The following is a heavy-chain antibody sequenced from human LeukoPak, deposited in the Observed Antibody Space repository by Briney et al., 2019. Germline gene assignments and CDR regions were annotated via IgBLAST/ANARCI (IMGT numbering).Heavy chain of an antibody. V-gene: IGHV3-7*01. Sequence: GGSLRLSCAASGFTFSSYSMSWVRQAPGKGLEWVANIKQDGSEKYYVDSVKGRFTISRDNAKNSLYLQMNSLRAEDTAVYYCARVLASWDNYYYYMDVWGKGTTVTVSS. CDR1: GFTFSSYS. J-gene: IGHJ6*03. D-gene: IGHD2-2*01. CDR3: ARVLASWDNYYYYMDV. CDR2: IKQDGSEK.